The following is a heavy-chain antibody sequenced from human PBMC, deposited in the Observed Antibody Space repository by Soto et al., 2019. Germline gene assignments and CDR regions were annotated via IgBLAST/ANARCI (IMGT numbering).Heavy chain of an antibody. J-gene: IGHJ6*02. CDR3: ARGSLWFGEPSGMDV. V-gene: IGHV1-8*01. D-gene: IGHD3-10*01. Sequence: QVQLVQSGAEVKKPGASVKVSCKAPGYTFSSYDLNWVRQATGRGLEWMGWMNPNNGNTGYAQKFQGRVTMTRNTSISTAYMELSSLRSEDTAVYYCARGSLWFGEPSGMDVWGHGTTVTVSS. CDR2: MNPNNGNT. CDR1: GYTFSSYD.